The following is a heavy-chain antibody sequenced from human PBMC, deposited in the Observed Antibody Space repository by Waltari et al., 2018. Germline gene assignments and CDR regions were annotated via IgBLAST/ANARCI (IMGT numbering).Heavy chain of an antibody. J-gene: IGHJ5*02. D-gene: IGHD3-3*01. CDR1: GGTFSSYA. CDR2: VSPIFGTA. V-gene: IGHV1-69*01. Sequence: QVQLVQSGAEVKKPGSSVKVSCKASGGTFSSYAISWVRQAPGQGLEWMGGVSPIFGTANYAQKFQGRVTITADESTSTAYMELSSLRSEDTAVYYCARSYDFWSGYYSVRWFDPWGQGTLVTVSS. CDR3: ARSYDFWSGYYSVRWFDP.